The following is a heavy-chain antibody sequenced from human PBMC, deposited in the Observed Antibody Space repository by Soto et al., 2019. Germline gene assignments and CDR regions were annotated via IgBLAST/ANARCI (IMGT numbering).Heavy chain of an antibody. D-gene: IGHD2-15*01. J-gene: IGHJ5*02. V-gene: IGHV1-3*01. CDR1: GYTFTRYT. CDR2: INPDNGNT. CDR3: ARGIATGQLDP. Sequence: ASVKVSCKASGYTFTRYTMNWVRQAPGQRLEWMGWINPDNGNTKSSQKFQDRVIITRDTSASTAYMDLSSLRSEDTSVYYCARGIATGQLDPWGQGTLVTVSS.